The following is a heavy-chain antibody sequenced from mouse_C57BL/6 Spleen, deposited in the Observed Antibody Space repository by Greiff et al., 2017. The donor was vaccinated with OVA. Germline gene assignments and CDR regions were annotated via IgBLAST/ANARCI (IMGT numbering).Heavy chain of an antibody. V-gene: IGHV1-52*01. CDR3: ARRGDDGTKGGFDY. D-gene: IGHD1-3*01. CDR1: GYTFTSYW. J-gene: IGHJ2*01. CDR2: IDPSDSET. Sequence: QVQLQQPGAELVRPGSSVKLSCKASGYTFTSYWMHWVKQRPIQGLEWIGNIDPSDSETHYNQKFTDTATLTVDKSSSTAYMQLSSLTSEAAAVYYGARRGDDGTKGGFDYWGQGTTLTVSS.